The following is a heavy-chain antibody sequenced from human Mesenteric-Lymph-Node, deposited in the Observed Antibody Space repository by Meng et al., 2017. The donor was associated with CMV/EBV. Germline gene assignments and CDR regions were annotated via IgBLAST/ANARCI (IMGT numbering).Heavy chain of an antibody. J-gene: IGHJ4*02. CDR1: GFTFSSYW. CDR2: IRSKAYGETT. CDR3: TRLYDFWSGPPFDY. D-gene: IGHD3-3*01. Sequence: GESLKISCAASGFTFSSYWMSWVRQAPGKGLEWVGFIRSKAYGETTEYAASVKDRFTISRDDSKSITYLQMKSLKTEDTAVYYCTRLYDFWSGPPFDYWGQGTLVTVSS. V-gene: IGHV3-49*04.